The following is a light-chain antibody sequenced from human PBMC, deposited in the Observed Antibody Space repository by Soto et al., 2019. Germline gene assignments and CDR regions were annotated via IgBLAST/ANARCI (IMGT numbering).Light chain of an antibody. Sequence: DIQMTQSPSTLSASVGDRVTITCRASQNINVWLAWYQQKPGKAPKLLIYKDSSLESGVPSRFSGSGSGTEFTLTISSLQPDDFATYYCQQYNTYSTFGRGTKVDIK. CDR1: QNINVW. J-gene: IGKJ1*01. V-gene: IGKV1-5*03. CDR2: KDS. CDR3: QQYNTYST.